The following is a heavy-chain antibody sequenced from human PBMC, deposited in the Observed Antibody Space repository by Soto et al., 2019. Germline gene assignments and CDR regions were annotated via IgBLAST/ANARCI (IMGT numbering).Heavy chain of an antibody. Sequence: QVQLQQWGAGLLKPSETLSLTCAVYGGSFSGYYWSWIRQPPGKGLEWIGEINHSGSTNYNPSLKSRVTISVDTSKNQFSPKLGSVTAADTAVYYCARGRVGCRSTSCYYYYYYYGMDVWGQGTTVTVSS. CDR2: INHSGST. CDR3: ARGRVGCRSTSCYYYYYYYGMDV. D-gene: IGHD2-2*01. CDR1: GGSFSGYY. V-gene: IGHV4-34*01. J-gene: IGHJ6*02.